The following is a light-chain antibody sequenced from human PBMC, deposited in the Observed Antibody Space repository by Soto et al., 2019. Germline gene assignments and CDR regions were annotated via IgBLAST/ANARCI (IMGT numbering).Light chain of an antibody. J-gene: IGKJ1*01. V-gene: IGKV3-20*01. CDR2: DAS. Sequence: EIVLTQSPGTLSLSPGERATRSCRASQSVSSSYLAWYQQKPGQAPRLLIYDASSSATGIPDRFSGSGSWTAFTLTISRLEPEDFALYYFQAHGSAPRTFGQGTKVYIK. CDR3: QAHGSAPRT. CDR1: QSVSSSY.